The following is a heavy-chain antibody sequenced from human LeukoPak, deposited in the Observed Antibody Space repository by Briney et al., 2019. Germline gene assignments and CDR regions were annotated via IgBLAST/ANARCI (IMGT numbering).Heavy chain of an antibody. J-gene: IGHJ4*02. V-gene: IGHV3-9*01. D-gene: IGHD5-12*01. CDR3: AKEHSGYGTGMDY. CDR1: GFTFDDYA. CDR2: ISWNSGSI. Sequence: PGRSLRLSCAASGFTFDDYAMHWVRQAPGNGLEWVSGISWNSGSIGYADSVKGRFTISRDNAKNSLYLQMNSLRAEDTALYYCAKEHSGYGTGMDYWGQGTLVTVSS.